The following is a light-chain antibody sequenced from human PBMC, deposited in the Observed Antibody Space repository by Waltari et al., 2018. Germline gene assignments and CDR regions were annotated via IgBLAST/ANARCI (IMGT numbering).Light chain of an antibody. CDR2: EVD. J-gene: IGLJ2*01. V-gene: IGLV2-23*02. CDR3: SSYTYGGPWV. Sequence: SALPQPASVSASPGQSITISCTGSSSDVGSYDLVACYQQHPGKAPHLLIYEVDKRPSGVSYRFSGSKSGNAASLTISGLQAEDEAHYFCSSYTYGGPWVFGGGTLLTVL. CDR1: SSDVGSYDL.